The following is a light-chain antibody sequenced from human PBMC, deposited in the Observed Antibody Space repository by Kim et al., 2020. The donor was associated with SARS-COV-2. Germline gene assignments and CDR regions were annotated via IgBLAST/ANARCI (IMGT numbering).Light chain of an antibody. J-gene: IGKJ2*01. Sequence: EPASISCRSSQGLLQSNGYDYLDWYLQKPGQSPQLVIYLGSNRASGVPDRVSGSGSGTDFTLRISTVEAEDVGTYYCMQTAQTPYTFGQGTKLEI. V-gene: IGKV2-28*01. CDR1: QGLLQSNGYDY. CDR3: MQTAQTPYT. CDR2: LGS.